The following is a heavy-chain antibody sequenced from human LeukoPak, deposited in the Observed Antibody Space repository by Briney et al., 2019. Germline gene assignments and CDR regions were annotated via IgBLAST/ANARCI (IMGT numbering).Heavy chain of an antibody. J-gene: IGHJ4*02. Sequence: GASVKVSCKASGYTFTSYGISWVRQAPGQGLEWMGWISAYNGNTNYAQKLQGRVTMTTDTSTSTAYMELRSLRSDDTALYYCARDKDYDILTGYPPYAYWGQGTLVTVSS. CDR1: GYTFTSYG. D-gene: IGHD3-9*01. V-gene: IGHV1-18*01. CDR2: ISAYNGNT. CDR3: ARDKDYDILTGYPPYAY.